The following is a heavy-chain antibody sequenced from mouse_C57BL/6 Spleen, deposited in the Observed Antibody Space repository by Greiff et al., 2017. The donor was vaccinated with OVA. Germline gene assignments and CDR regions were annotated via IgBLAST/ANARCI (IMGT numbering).Heavy chain of an antibody. CDR1: GYTFTSYW. V-gene: IGHV1-55*01. CDR3: AREGIYNGYDSGSMDY. Sequence: QVQLKQPGAELVKPGASVKMSCKAPGYTFTSYWLTWVKQRPGQGLEWIGDIYPGSGSTNYNEKFKSKSTLIVDTFSSTADMQLSSLTSEDSAVYYCAREGIYNGYDSGSMDYWAEGPSVTVSS. CDR2: IYPGSGST. D-gene: IGHD2-2*01. J-gene: IGHJ4*01.